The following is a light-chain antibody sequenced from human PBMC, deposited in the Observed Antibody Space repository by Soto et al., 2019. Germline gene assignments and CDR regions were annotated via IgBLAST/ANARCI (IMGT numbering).Light chain of an antibody. CDR2: GTS. CDR3: QQRSNWPQIT. Sequence: EIVLTQSPGTLSLSPGERATLSCRASQSVSSRYLAWFQHKPGQAPRLLISGTSSRATGIPGRFSGSGSGTDFTLTISSLEPEDFAVYYCQQRSNWPQITFGQGTRLEI. J-gene: IGKJ5*01. V-gene: IGKV3D-20*02. CDR1: QSVSSRY.